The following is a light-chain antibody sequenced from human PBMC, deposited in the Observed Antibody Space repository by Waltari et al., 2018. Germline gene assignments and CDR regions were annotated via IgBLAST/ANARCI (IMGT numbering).Light chain of an antibody. CDR2: DAS. CDR1: QDIKHH. V-gene: IGKV1-33*01. J-gene: IGKJ1*01. Sequence: DIQMTQSPSSLSASVGDSVTITCQASQDIKHHLNWYQQRPGKAPKLLIYDASNLETGVPTRFSGSASGTVFSFHIRSLQSEDVSTYYCQQYDNFPWTFGQGTKVEIK. CDR3: QQYDNFPWT.